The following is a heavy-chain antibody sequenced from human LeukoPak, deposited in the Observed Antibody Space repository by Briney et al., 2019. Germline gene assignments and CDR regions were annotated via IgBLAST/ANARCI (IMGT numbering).Heavy chain of an antibody. Sequence: SVKVSCKASGGTFSSYAISWVRQAPGQGPEWMGGIIPIFGTANYAQKFQGRVTITADESTSTAYMELSSLRSEDTAVYYCARDRVWTIFGVVTDYGMDVWGQGTTVTVSS. J-gene: IGHJ6*02. D-gene: IGHD3-3*01. CDR3: ARDRVWTIFGVVTDYGMDV. V-gene: IGHV1-69*13. CDR2: IIPIFGTA. CDR1: GGTFSSYA.